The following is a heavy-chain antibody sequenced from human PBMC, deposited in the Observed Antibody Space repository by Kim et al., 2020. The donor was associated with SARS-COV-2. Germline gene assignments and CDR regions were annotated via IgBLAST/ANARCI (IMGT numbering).Heavy chain of an antibody. Sequence: ASVKVSCKASGYTFTGYYMHWVRQAPGQGLEWMGWINPNSGGTNYAQKFQGRVTMTRDTSISTAYMELSRLRSDDTAVYYCALHGGGYNPRPDNGMDVWGQGTTVTVSS. J-gene: IGHJ6*02. D-gene: IGHD2-2*02. CDR2: INPNSGGT. CDR1: GYTFTGYY. V-gene: IGHV1-2*02. CDR3: ALHGGGYNPRPDNGMDV.